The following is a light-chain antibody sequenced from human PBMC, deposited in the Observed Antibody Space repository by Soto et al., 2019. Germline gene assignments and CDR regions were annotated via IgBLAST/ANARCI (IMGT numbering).Light chain of an antibody. V-gene: IGKV3-20*01. CDR3: QQYGSSPPLT. CDR1: QSVSSNY. J-gene: IGKJ4*01. Sequence: EIVLTQSPGTLSLSPGERATLSCRASQSVSSNYLAWYQQKPGQAPRLLIYGASSRATGVPDRFSGSGSGTDFTLTISKLEPEEFALYYCQQYGSSPPLTFGGGTKVDIK. CDR2: GAS.